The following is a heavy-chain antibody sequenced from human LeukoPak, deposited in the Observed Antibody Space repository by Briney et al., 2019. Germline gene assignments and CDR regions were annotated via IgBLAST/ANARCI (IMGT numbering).Heavy chain of an antibody. V-gene: IGHV4-59*01. Sequence: SETLSLTCTVSGGSISSYYWSWIRQPPGKGLEWIGYIYYSGSTNYNPSLKSRVTISVDTSKNQFSLKLSSVTAADTAAYYCASSQPPYCGGDCYSPWAWDYWGQGTLVTVSS. CDR3: ASSQPPYCGGDCYSPWAWDY. D-gene: IGHD2-21*02. CDR1: GGSISSYY. J-gene: IGHJ4*02. CDR2: IYYSGST.